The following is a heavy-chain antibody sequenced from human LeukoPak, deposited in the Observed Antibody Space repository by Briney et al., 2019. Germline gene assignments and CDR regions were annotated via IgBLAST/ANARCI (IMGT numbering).Heavy chain of an antibody. J-gene: IGHJ4*02. V-gene: IGHV3-23*01. CDR1: GFTFSSYA. CDR3: AKDFHPPGPHQLPSSHYFDY. Sequence: GGSLRLSCAASGFTFSSYAMSWVRQAPGKGLEWVSAISGSGGSTYYADSVKGRFTISRDNSKNTLYLQMNSLRTEDTAVYYCAKDFHPPGPHQLPSSHYFDYWGQGTLVTVSS. CDR2: ISGSGGST. D-gene: IGHD2-2*01.